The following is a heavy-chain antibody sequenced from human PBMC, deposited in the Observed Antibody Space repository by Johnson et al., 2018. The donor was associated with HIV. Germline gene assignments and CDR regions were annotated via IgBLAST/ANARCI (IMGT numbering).Heavy chain of an antibody. D-gene: IGHD3-22*01. J-gene: IGHJ3*02. Sequence: VQLVESGGGLVKPGGSLRLSCAASGFTFINAWMTWVRQAPGKGLEWIGHIKSKTDGGTTDYAAHVKGRFTSSRDDSKNTLYLQMNSLKTEDTAVYYCAREYSSGYPDAFDIWGQGTMVTVSS. CDR2: IKSKTDGGTT. CDR1: GFTFINAW. V-gene: IGHV3-15*01. CDR3: AREYSSGYPDAFDI.